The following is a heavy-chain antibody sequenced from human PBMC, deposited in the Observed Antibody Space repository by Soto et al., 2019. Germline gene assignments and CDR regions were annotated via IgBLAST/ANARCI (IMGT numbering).Heavy chain of an antibody. CDR3: GRDRGWGIVGLPASFDS. J-gene: IGHJ4*02. V-gene: IGHV1-24*01. Sequence: ASVKVSCKVSGYTLTELSMHWVRQAPGKGLEWMGGFDPEDGETIYAQKFQGRVTMTEDTSTDTAYMELSSLRAKDTAVYYCGRDRGWGIVGLPASFDSWGQGTLVTVSS. CDR2: FDPEDGET. D-gene: IGHD2-2*01. CDR1: GYTLTELS.